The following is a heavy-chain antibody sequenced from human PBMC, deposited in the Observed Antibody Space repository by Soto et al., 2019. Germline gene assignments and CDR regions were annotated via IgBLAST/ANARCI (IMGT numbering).Heavy chain of an antibody. V-gene: IGHV3-15*01. J-gene: IGHJ6*03. Sequence: EVQLVESGGGLVKPGGSLRLSCAASGFTFSNAWMSWVRQAPGKGLEWVGRIKSKTDGGTTDYAAPVKGRFTISRDDSKNTLYLQMNSLKTEDTAVYYCITDRWYCSSTSCYDHIVDYYYYMDVWGKGTTVTVSS. CDR2: IKSKTDGGTT. D-gene: IGHD2-2*01. CDR1: GFTFSNAW. CDR3: ITDRWYCSSTSCYDHIVDYYYYMDV.